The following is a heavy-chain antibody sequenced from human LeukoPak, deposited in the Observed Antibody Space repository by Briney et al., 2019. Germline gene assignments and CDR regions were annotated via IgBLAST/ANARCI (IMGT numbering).Heavy chain of an antibody. CDR2: IYYSGST. J-gene: IGHJ1*01. D-gene: IGHD6-19*01. V-gene: IGHV4-59*08. CDR3: ARHPPGIAVAGYFQH. CDR1: GGSFSGYY. Sequence: SETLSLTCAVYGGSFSGYYWSWIRQPPGKGLEWIGYIYYSGSTNYNPSLKSRVTISVDTSKNQFSLKLSSVTAADTAVYYCARHPPGIAVAGYFQHWGQGTLVTVSS.